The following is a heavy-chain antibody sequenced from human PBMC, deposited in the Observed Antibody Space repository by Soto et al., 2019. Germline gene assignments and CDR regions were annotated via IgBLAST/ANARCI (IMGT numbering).Heavy chain of an antibody. J-gene: IGHJ4*02. CDR2: IRSSSSYI. D-gene: IGHD3-10*01. Sequence: EVQLVESGGGLVKPGGSLRLSCAASGFTFSSYSMNWVRQAPGTGLEWVSSIRSSSSYIYYADSVKGRLTISRDNAKNSLYLQMNSLRAEDTAVYYCARDSHLPRGWFGFWGQGTLVTVSS. V-gene: IGHV3-21*01. CDR3: ARDSHLPRGWFGF. CDR1: GFTFSSYS.